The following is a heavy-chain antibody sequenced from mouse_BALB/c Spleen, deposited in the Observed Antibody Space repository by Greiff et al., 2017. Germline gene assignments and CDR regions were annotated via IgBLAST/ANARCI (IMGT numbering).Heavy chain of an antibody. CDR1: GYSITSGYY. D-gene: IGHD2-1*01. CDR2: ISYDGSN. Sequence: EVQLQESGPGLVKPSQSLSLTCSVTGYSITSGYYWNWIRQFPGNKLEWMGYISYDGSNNYNPSLKNRISITRDTSKNQFFLKLNSVTTEDTATYYCANYGKDYYFDYWGQGTTLTVSS. V-gene: IGHV3-6*02. J-gene: IGHJ2*01. CDR3: ANYGKDYYFDY.